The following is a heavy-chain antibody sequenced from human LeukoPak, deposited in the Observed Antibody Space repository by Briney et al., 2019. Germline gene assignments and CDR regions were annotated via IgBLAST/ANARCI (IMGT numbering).Heavy chain of an antibody. J-gene: IGHJ6*03. Sequence: GESLKISCKGSGYKFTSNWIGWVRQMPGKGLEWMGIIYPGDSDTRYSPSFQGQVTISADKSISTAYLQWSSLKASDTAMYYCARHKVVGATKYYMDVWGKGTTVTVSS. CDR3: ARHKVVGATKYYMDV. D-gene: IGHD1-26*01. CDR2: IYPGDSDT. V-gene: IGHV5-51*01. CDR1: GYKFTSNW.